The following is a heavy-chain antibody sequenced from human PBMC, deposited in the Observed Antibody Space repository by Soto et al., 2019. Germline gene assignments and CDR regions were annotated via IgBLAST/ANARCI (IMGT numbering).Heavy chain of an antibody. CDR1: GFTFSTYA. Sequence: EVQLLESGGGLVQPGGSLRLSCAASGFTFSTYAMNWVRQAPGNGLEWVSAISGSGGSIHYADSVKGRFTISRDNAKNTLYLQMNSLRDEDPAVYHCVKGYWKGDVLGQGTTVTVSS. D-gene: IGHD1-1*01. CDR3: VKGYWKGDV. CDR2: ISGSGGSI. J-gene: IGHJ6*02. V-gene: IGHV3-23*01.